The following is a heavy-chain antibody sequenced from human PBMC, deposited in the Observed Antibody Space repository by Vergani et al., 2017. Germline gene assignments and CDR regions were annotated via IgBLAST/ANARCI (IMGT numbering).Heavy chain of an antibody. J-gene: IGHJ6*03. D-gene: IGHD1-26*01. CDR1: GFTFSSYW. Sequence: EVQLVESGGGLVQPGGSLRLSCAASGFTFSSYWMHWVRQAPGKGLVWVSRINSDGDSKSYADSVKGRCTISRDNAKNTLYLQMDSLRAEDTAVYYCARDGWDLLDYFYYMDVWGKGTTVTVSS. CDR3: ARDGWDLLDYFYYMDV. CDR2: INSDGDSK. V-gene: IGHV3-74*01.